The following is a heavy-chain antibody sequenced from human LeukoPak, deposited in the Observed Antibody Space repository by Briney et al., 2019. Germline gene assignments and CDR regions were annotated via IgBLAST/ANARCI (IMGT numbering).Heavy chain of an antibody. J-gene: IGHJ3*02. CDR1: GGSISSYY. CDR2: IYYSGST. CDR3: ARPSSDTAMVEAFDI. V-gene: IGHV4-59*08. Sequence: SETLSLTCTVPGGSISSYYWSWIRQPPGKGLEWIGYIYYSGSTNYNPSLKSRVTISVDTSKNQFSLKLSSVTAADTAVYYCARPSSDTAMVEAFDIWGQGTMVTVSS. D-gene: IGHD5-18*01.